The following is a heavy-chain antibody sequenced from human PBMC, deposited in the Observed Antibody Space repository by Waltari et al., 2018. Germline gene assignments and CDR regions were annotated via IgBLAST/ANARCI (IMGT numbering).Heavy chain of an antibody. D-gene: IGHD6-13*01. CDR3: AAGPGPAGFYFYYYLHV. CDR2: FDPERGET. Sequence: QVQLIQSGAEVRKPAPPVKVSCKGSGAPPPAFSLHRVRQGPGKGLEWLGGFDPERGETLYAQTFQGKVTLTEDTSINTAYMEVSSLRSDDTAVYFCAAGPGPAGFYFYYYLHVWGKGTTVTVAS. V-gene: IGHV1-24*01. CDR1: GAPPPAFS. J-gene: IGHJ6*03.